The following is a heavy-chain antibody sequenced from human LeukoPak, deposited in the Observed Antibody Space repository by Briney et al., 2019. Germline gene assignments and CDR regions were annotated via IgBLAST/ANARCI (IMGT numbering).Heavy chain of an antibody. CDR2: MSNSGENT. D-gene: IGHD4-17*01. CDR3: AKGGASVTRYVDY. V-gene: IGHV3-30*18. CDR1: GFTFSSYS. J-gene: IGHJ4*02. Sequence: GGSLRLSCAASGFTFSSYSMQWVRQTPGKGLEWVGIMSNSGENTFYGEAVKGRFTISRDNSQNTLYLQMNSLRPEDAAVYYCAKGGASVTRYVDYWGQGTLATVSS.